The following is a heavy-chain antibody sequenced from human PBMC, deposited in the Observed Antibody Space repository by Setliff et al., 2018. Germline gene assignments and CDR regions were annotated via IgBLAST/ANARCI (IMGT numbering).Heavy chain of an antibody. CDR3: ARVIANCSGGSCYPYYFDY. V-gene: IGHV4-59*08. CDR1: GGSISSYY. J-gene: IGHJ4*02. D-gene: IGHD2-15*01. CDR2: IYYSGST. Sequence: KPSETLSLTCTVSGGSISSYYWSWIRQPPGKGLEWIGSIYYSGSTYYNPSLKSRVTISVDTSKNQFSLKLSSVTAADTAVYYCARVIANCSGGSCYPYYFDYWGQGTLVTVSS.